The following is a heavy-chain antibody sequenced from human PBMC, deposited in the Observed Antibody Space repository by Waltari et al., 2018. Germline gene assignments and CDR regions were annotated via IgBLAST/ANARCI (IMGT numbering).Heavy chain of an antibody. Sequence: EVPLVDSGGGLVQPGGPWSLSCAGFGFTFNEHAMHWVRQAPGKGLEWVSGILWSGDRIGYADSVKGRFTISRDNAKNSLYLQMNSLRADDTALYFCAKDMTAGGLDNWGQGTLVTVSS. CDR2: ILWSGDRI. V-gene: IGHV3-9*01. J-gene: IGHJ4*02. CDR3: AKDMTAGGLDN. CDR1: GFTFNEHA. D-gene: IGHD6-13*01.